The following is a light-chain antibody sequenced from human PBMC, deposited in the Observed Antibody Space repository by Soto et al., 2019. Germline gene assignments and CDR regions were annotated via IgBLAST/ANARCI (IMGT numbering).Light chain of an antibody. CDR1: QSVSSNF. CDR2: GAS. V-gene: IGKV3-20*01. J-gene: IGKJ1*01. CDR3: QQYGSAPPWT. Sequence: EIVLTQSPGTLSLSPGERATLSCRASQSVSSNFLAWYQQKPDQAPRLLIYGASSRATGIPDRFSGSGSGTDFTLTISRLEPEDFAVYYCQQYGSAPPWTFGQGTKVEIK.